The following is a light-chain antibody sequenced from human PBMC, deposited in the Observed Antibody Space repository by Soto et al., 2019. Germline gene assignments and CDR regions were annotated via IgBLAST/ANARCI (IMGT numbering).Light chain of an antibody. V-gene: IGKV3-15*01. CDR3: QQFNSWPLT. CDR2: GAS. CDR1: QSVSSN. Sequence: EIVMTQSPATLSVSPGERATLSCRASQSVSSNLAWYQQKPGQAPRLLIYGASTRATGVPARFSGTGSGTEFTLTISSLQSEDLTVYYCQQFNSWPLTFGGGTRWISN. J-gene: IGKJ4*01.